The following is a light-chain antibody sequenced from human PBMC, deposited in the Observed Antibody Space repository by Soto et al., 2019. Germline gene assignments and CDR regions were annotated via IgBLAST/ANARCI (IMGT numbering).Light chain of an antibody. CDR2: SDN. Sequence: QSALTQPASVSGSPGQSITIFCSGSSSNIGTNTVIWYQQLPGAAPKLLIYSDNQRPSGVPDRFSGSKSGTSASLAISGLQSEDEADYYCAAWDVSLVVFGGGTKVTVL. CDR3: AAWDVSLVV. CDR1: SSNIGTNT. V-gene: IGLV1-44*01. J-gene: IGLJ2*01.